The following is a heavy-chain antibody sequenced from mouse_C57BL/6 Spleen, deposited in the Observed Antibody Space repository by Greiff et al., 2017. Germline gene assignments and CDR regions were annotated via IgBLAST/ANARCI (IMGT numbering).Heavy chain of an antibody. D-gene: IGHD1-1*01. J-gene: IGHJ4*01. V-gene: IGHV2-5*01. CDR3: ARKESSSSAMDY. CDR2: IWRGGST. CDR1: GFSLTSYG. Sequence: QVQLQQSGPGLVQPSQSLSITCTASGFSLTSYGVHWVRQSPGKGLEWLGVIWRGGSTDYNAAFMSRLSITKDNSKSQVFFKMNSLQADDTAILYCARKESSSSAMDYWGQEASGTVSS.